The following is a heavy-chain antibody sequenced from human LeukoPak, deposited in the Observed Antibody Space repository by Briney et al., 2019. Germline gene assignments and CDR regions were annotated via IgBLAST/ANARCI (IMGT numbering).Heavy chain of an antibody. CDR3: ASKNEYSNYDY. D-gene: IGHD4-11*01. Sequence: GASVKVSCKASGGTFSSYTISWVRQAPGQGLEWMGRIIPILGIANYAQKFQGRVTITADKSTSTAYMELSSLRSEDTAVYCCASKNEYSNYDYWGQGTLVTVSS. CDR1: GGTFSSYT. J-gene: IGHJ4*02. V-gene: IGHV1-69*02. CDR2: IIPILGIA.